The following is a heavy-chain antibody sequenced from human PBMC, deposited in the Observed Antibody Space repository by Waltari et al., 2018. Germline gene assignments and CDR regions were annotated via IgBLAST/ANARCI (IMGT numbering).Heavy chain of an antibody. J-gene: IGHJ6*03. CDR2: IYYSGST. V-gene: IGHV4-39*07. CDR3: ARTLVAPTILGFGYYYYYMDV. CDR1: GGSISSSSYY. D-gene: IGHD7-27*01. Sequence: QLQLQESGPGLVKPSETLSLTCTVSGGSISSSSYYWGWIRQPPGKGLEWIGSIYYSGSTYYNPSLKSRVTISVDTSKNQFSLKLSSVTAADTAVYYCARTLVAPTILGFGYYYYYMDVWGKGTTVTISS.